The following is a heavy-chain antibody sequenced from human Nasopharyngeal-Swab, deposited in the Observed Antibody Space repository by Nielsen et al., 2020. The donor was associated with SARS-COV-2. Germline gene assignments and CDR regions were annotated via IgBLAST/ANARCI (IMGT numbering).Heavy chain of an antibody. J-gene: IGHJ6*03. Sequence: WIRQPPGKGLEWIGYIYYSGSTYYNPSLKSRVTISVDTSKNQFSLKLSSVTAADTAVYYCASRLGDYDSRSNYYYYYYMDVWGKGTTVTVSS. CDR3: ASRLGDYDSRSNYYYYYYMDV. D-gene: IGHD3-22*01. CDR2: IYYSGST. V-gene: IGHV4-30-4*01.